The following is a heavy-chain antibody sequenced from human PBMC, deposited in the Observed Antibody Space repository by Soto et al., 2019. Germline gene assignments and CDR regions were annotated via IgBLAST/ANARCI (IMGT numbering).Heavy chain of an antibody. V-gene: IGHV3-21*01. Sequence: GGSLRLSCAASGFTFSSYSMNWVRQAPGKGLEWVSSISSSSSYIYYADSVKGRFTISRDNAKNSLYLQMNSLRAEDTAVYYCASGITGTTCWFDPWGQGTLVTVS. CDR1: GFTFSSYS. J-gene: IGHJ5*02. CDR2: ISSSSSYI. CDR3: ASGITGTTCWFDP. D-gene: IGHD1-7*01.